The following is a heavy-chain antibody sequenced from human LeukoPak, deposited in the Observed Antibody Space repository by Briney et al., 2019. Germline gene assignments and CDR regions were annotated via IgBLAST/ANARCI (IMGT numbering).Heavy chain of an antibody. CDR3: ARQGGSYYTPFDS. CDR2: IYYSGST. CDR1: GGSISSSSYY. J-gene: IGHJ4*02. D-gene: IGHD1-26*01. V-gene: IGHV4-39*01. Sequence: SETLSLTCTVSGGSISSSSYYWGWIRQPPGKGLEWIGNIYYSGSTYYNPSLRSRVAISVDTSKNQFSLKLNSVTAADTAVYYCARQGGSYYTPFDSWGQGTLVTVSS.